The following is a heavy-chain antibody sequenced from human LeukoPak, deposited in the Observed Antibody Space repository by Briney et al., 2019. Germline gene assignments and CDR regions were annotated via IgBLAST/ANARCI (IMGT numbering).Heavy chain of an antibody. J-gene: IGHJ4*02. CDR2: INQGGSEK. CDR1: GFTFSNYW. D-gene: IGHD3-10*01. Sequence: GGSLRLSCAASGFTFSNYWMIWVRQAPGKGPEWVSDINQGGSEKYYIDSVKGRFTVSRDNSKNSLYLHINSLRTEETAFYYCAKGGGYNYGPGGNYFDYWGQGTLVTVSS. V-gene: IGHV3-7*03. CDR3: AKGGGYNYGPGGNYFDY.